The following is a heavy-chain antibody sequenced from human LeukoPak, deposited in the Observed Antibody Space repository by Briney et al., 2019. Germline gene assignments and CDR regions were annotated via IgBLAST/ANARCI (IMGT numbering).Heavy chain of an antibody. J-gene: IGHJ3*02. CDR2: INPNSGGT. V-gene: IGHV1-2*04. Sequence: ASVKVSCKASGYTFTGYYMHWVRQAPGQGLEWMGWINPNSGGTNYAQKFQGWVIMTRDTSISTAYMELSRLRSDDTAVYYCAREAEQWLVAGAFDIWGQGTMVTVSS. CDR3: AREAEQWLVAGAFDI. CDR1: GYTFTGYY. D-gene: IGHD6-19*01.